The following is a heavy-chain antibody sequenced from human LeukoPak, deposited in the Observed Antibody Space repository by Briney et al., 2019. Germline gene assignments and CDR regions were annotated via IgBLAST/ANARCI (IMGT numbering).Heavy chain of an antibody. CDR2: IYYSGST. D-gene: IGHD6-19*01. Sequence: SSETLSLTCTVSGGSISSSSYYWGWIRQPPGKGLEWIGSIYYSGSTYYNPSLKSRVTISVDTSKNQFSLKLSSVTAADTAVYYCARDSSGWTLEWFDPWGQGTLVTVSS. J-gene: IGHJ5*02. CDR3: ARDSSGWTLEWFDP. V-gene: IGHV4-39*02. CDR1: GGSISSSSYY.